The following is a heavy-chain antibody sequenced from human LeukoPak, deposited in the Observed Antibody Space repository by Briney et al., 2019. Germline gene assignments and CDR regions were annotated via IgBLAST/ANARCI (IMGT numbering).Heavy chain of an antibody. Sequence: GGSLRLSCAASGLTFSSYAMSWVRQAPGKGLGWVSAISGSGGSTYYADSVKGRFTISRDNSKNTLYLQMNSLRAEDTAVYYCAKVPTRKALGDYFTPLWYFDLWGRGTLVTVSS. CDR3: AKVPTRKALGDYFTPLWYFDL. CDR1: GLTFSSYA. CDR2: ISGSGGST. V-gene: IGHV3-23*01. D-gene: IGHD4-17*01. J-gene: IGHJ2*01.